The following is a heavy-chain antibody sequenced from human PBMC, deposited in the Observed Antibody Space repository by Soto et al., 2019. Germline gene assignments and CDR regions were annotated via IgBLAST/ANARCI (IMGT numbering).Heavy chain of an antibody. Sequence: SETLSLTCTVSGGSVSSGSHYWSWIRQPPGKGLEWIGYIYYSGSTNYNPSLKSRVTISVDTSKNQFSLKLSSVTAADTAVYYCARGFLESFYYGSGIDYWGQGTLVTVS. CDR3: ARGFLESFYYGSGIDY. V-gene: IGHV4-61*01. CDR1: GGSVSSGSHY. D-gene: IGHD3-10*01. J-gene: IGHJ4*02. CDR2: IYYSGST.